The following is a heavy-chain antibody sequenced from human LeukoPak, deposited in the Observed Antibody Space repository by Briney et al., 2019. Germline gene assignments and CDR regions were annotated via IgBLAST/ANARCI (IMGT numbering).Heavy chain of an antibody. D-gene: IGHD2-21*01. CDR1: GFTFSSYG. CDR2: IWYDGSNK. J-gene: IGHJ4*02. V-gene: IGHV3-33*01. CDR3: AARGDALDY. Sequence: GRSLRLSCAASGFTFSSYGMHWVRQAPGKGLEWVAVIWYDGSNKYYADSVKGRFTISRDNSKNTLYLQVNSLRAENTAVYYCAARGDALDYWGQGTLVTVSS.